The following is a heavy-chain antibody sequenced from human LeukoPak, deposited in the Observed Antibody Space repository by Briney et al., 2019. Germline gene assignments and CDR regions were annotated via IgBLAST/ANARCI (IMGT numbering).Heavy chain of an antibody. Sequence: PSETLSLTCTVSGGSLSSGGYFWSWIRQPAGKGLEWIGRIYTSGGTNYNPSLNSRVTVSIDTSTNQFSLRLTSVTAADTAVYYCATYCSHTSCHTGGGFQHWGQGTLVTVSS. CDR3: ATYCSHTSCHTGGGFQH. CDR1: GGSLSSGGYF. CDR2: IYTSGGT. D-gene: IGHD2-2*02. J-gene: IGHJ1*01. V-gene: IGHV4-61*02.